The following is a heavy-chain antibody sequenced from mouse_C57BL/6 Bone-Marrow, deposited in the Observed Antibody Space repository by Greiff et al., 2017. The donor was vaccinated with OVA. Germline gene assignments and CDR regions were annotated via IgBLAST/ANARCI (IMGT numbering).Heavy chain of an antibody. CDR1: GYTFTSYW. CDR3: VYSNPWFAY. V-gene: IGHV1-64*01. D-gene: IGHD2-5*01. Sequence: QVQLQQPGAELVKPGASVKLSCKASGYTFTSYWMHWVKQRPGQGLEWIGMIHPNSGSTNYNEKFKSKATLTVDTSSSTAYMQLSSLTSEDSAVYYCVYSNPWFAYWGQGTLVTVSA. CDR2: IHPNSGST. J-gene: IGHJ3*01.